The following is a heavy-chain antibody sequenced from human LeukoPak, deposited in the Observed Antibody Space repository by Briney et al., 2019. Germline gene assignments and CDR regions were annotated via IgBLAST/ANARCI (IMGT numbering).Heavy chain of an antibody. Sequence: SETLSLTCTVSGGSISSGSYYWSWIRQPAGKGLEWIGRIYTSGTTDYNPSLKSRVTISVDTSKNQFSLQLNSVTPEDTAVYYCARERGNYYNTWGQGTLVTVSS. D-gene: IGHD3-10*01. CDR1: GGSISSGSYY. J-gene: IGHJ5*02. CDR3: ARERGNYYNT. CDR2: IYTSGTT. V-gene: IGHV4-61*02.